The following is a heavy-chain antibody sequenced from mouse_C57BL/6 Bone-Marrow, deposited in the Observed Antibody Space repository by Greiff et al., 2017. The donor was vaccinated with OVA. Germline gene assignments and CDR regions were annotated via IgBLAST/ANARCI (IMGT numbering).Heavy chain of an antibody. Sequence: QVTLKESGPGILQPSQTLSLTCSFSGFSLSTFGMGVGWIRQPSGKGLEWLAHIWWDDDKYYNPALKSRLTISKDTSKNQVFLKIANVDTADTATYYCARIEGAFYYDYDGAWFAYWGQGTLVTVSA. D-gene: IGHD2-4*01. CDR1: GFSLSTFGMG. CDR3: ARIEGAFYYDYDGAWFAY. J-gene: IGHJ3*01. V-gene: IGHV8-8*01. CDR2: IWWDDDK.